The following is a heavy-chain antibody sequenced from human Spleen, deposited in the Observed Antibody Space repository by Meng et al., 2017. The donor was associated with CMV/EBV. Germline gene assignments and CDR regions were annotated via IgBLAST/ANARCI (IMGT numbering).Heavy chain of an antibody. D-gene: IGHD7-27*01. CDR3: TRTWLTGDTYYFDY. V-gene: IGHV3-49*04. Sequence: GESLKISCGVSGFTFNTYWMSWVRQAPGKGLEWVSFIRSKSYGGTTLYAASVKGRFTISRDDSKGVAYLQMNSLRTEDTAVYYCTRTWLTGDTYYFDYWGQGTLVTVSS. J-gene: IGHJ4*02. CDR2: IRSKSYGGTT. CDR1: GFTFNTYW.